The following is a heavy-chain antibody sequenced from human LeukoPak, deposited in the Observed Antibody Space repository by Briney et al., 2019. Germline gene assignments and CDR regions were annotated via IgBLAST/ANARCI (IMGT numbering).Heavy chain of an antibody. CDR2: IIPILGIA. CDR1: GGTFSSYA. Sequence: ASVKVSCKASGGTFSSYAISWVRQAPGQGLGWMGRIIPILGIANYAQKFQGRVTITADKSTSTAYMELSSLRSEDTAVYYCARAPYDGAFDIWGQGTMVTVSS. J-gene: IGHJ3*02. D-gene: IGHD2-21*01. CDR3: ARAPYDGAFDI. V-gene: IGHV1-69*04.